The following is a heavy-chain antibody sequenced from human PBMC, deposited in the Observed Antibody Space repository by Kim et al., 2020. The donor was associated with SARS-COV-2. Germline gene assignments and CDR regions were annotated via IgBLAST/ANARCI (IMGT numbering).Heavy chain of an antibody. V-gene: IGHV3-74*01. J-gene: IGHJ6*02. Sequence: SVKGRFTISGDNAKNTLYLQMNSLRAEDTAVYYCARERPSLYYYYYGMDVWGQGTTVTVSS. CDR3: ARERPSLYYYYYGMDV.